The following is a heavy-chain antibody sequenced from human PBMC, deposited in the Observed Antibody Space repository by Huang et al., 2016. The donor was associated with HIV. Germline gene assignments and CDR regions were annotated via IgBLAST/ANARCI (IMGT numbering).Heavy chain of an antibody. CDR2: IIPVCGTP. D-gene: IGHD6-19*01. J-gene: IGHJ4*02. V-gene: IGHV1-69*13. CDR3: ARVRRHSGNSGLIDF. CDR1: GGPFSTDA. Sequence: QVQLVQSGAEVKKPGSSVKVSGKASGGPFSTDAITWVGQVPGQGVERMGGIIPVCGTPNYAQKFQGRVTITADESTGTAYMELSSLKSEDTAIYYCARVRRHSGNSGLIDFWGQGTLVTVSS.